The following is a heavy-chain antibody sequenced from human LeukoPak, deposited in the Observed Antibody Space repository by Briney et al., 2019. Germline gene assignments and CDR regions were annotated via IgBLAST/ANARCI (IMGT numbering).Heavy chain of an antibody. CDR2: IYYSGST. Sequence: SETLSLTCTVSGGSISSSSYYWGWIRQPPGKGLEWIGSIYYSGSTYYNPSLKSRVTISVDTSKNQFSLKLSSVIAADTAVYYCARHPSEYSSSSYWGQGTLVTVSS. CDR1: GGSISSSSYY. CDR3: ARHPSEYSSSSY. D-gene: IGHD6-6*01. V-gene: IGHV4-39*01. J-gene: IGHJ4*02.